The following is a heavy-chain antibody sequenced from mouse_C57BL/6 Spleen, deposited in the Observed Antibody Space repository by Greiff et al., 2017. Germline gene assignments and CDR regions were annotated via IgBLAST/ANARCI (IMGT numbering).Heavy chain of an antibody. J-gene: IGHJ2*01. D-gene: IGHD2-4*01. CDR3: ASYDYVDGFYFDY. V-gene: IGHV5-4*01. CDR1: GFTFSSYA. Sequence: EVQGVESGGGLVKPGGSLKLSCAASGFTFSSYAMSWVRQTPEKRLEWVATISDGGSYTYYPDNVKGRFTISRDNAKNNLYLQMSHLKSEDTAMYYGASYDYVDGFYFDYWGQGTTLTVSS. CDR2: ISDGGSYT.